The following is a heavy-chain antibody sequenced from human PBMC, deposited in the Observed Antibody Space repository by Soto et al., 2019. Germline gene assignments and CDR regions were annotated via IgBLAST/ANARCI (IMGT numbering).Heavy chain of an antibody. CDR3: ARDIVATIKGGNWFDT. CDR2: IIPIFGTA. Sequence: ASVKVSCKASGGTFSSYAISWVRQAPGQGLEWMGGIIPIFGTANYAQKFQGRVTITADESTSTAYMELSSLRSEDTAVYYCARDIVATIKGGNWFDTWGQGTLVTVSS. J-gene: IGHJ5*02. CDR1: GGTFSSYA. D-gene: IGHD5-12*01. V-gene: IGHV1-69*13.